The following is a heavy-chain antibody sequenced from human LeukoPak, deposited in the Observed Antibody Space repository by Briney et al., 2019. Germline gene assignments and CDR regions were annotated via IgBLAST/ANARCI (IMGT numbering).Heavy chain of an antibody. CDR3: ARDVDYYGSGSPPHGDY. CDR2: INPNSGGT. D-gene: IGHD3-10*01. CDR1: GYTSTSYA. V-gene: IGHV1-2*02. Sequence: GASVKVSCKASGYTSTSYAMHWVRQAPGQRLEWMGWINPNSGGTNYAQKFQGRVTMTTDTSTSTAYMELRSLRSDDTAVYYCARDVDYYGSGSPPHGDYWGQGTLVTVSS. J-gene: IGHJ4*02.